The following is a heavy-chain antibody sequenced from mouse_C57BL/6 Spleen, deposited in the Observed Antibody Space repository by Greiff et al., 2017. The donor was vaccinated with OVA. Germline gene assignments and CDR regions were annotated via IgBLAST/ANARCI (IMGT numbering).Heavy chain of an antibody. CDR3: ARVDSLFDY. J-gene: IGHJ3*01. CDR1: GYSITSGYY. CDR2: ISYDGSN. Sequence: EVKLQESGPGLVKPSQSLSLTCSVTGYSITSGYYWNWIRQFPGNKLEWMGYISYDGSNNYNPSLKNRISITRDTSKNQFFLKLNSVTTEDTATYYCARVDSLFDYWGQGTLVTVSA. V-gene: IGHV3-6*01.